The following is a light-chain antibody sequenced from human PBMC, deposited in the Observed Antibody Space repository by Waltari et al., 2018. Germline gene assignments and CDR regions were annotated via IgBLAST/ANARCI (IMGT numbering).Light chain of an antibody. V-gene: IGLV1-47*01. CDR2: TNR. CDR3: ATWDDSLSGWV. CDR1: SSNIRSTS. Sequence: QSVLTQPPSASGTPGQTVTIPCSGRSSNIRSTSLYWYQQVPGTAPKLLIYTNRERPSGVPDRFSGSRSGSSAFLVISGLRSEDEADYYCATWDDSLSGWVFGGGTKLTVL. J-gene: IGLJ3*02.